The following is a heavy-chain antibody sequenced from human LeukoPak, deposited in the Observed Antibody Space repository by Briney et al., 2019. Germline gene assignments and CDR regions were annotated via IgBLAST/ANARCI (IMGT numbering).Heavy chain of an antibody. J-gene: IGHJ4*02. CDR2: DNYNEDI. CDR1: GGSVSDSRFY. D-gene: IGHD3-22*01. CDR3: ARGPDSSGYYYFDY. Sequence: SETLSLTCAVSGGSVSDSRFYWGWFRQPPGKGLEWIGIDNYNEDIYLNPSLRSRLTMFVDTSNNQFSLKLSSVTAADTAVYFCARGPDSSGYYYFDYWGQGTLVTVSS. V-gene: IGHV4-39*01.